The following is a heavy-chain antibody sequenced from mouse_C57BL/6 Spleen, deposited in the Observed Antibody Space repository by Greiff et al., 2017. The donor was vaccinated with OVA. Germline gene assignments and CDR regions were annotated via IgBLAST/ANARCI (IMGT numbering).Heavy chain of an antibody. CDR1: GYTFTDYN. CDR2: INPNNGGT. D-gene: IGHD2-3*01. V-gene: IGHV1-22*01. CDR3: ARYAYDGYYGYAMDY. Sequence: LVKPGASVKMSCKASGYTFTDYNMHWVKQSHGKSLEWIGYINPNNGGTSYNQKFKGKATLTVNKSSSTAYMELRSLTSEDSAVYYCARYAYDGYYGYAMDYWGQGTSVTVSS. J-gene: IGHJ4*01.